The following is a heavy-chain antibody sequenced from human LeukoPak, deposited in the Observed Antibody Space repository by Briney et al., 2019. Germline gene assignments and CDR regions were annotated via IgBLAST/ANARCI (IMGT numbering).Heavy chain of an antibody. CDR3: ARERPGIFPYWFDP. CDR2: IYTSGST. V-gene: IGHV4-4*07. Sequence: PSETLSLTCTVSGGSISSYYWSWIRQPAGKGLEWIGRIYTSGSTNYNPSLKSRVTMSVDTSKNQFSLKLSSVTAADTAVYYCARERPGIFPYWFDPWGQGTLVTVSS. CDR1: GGSISSYY. J-gene: IGHJ5*02. D-gene: IGHD6-13*01.